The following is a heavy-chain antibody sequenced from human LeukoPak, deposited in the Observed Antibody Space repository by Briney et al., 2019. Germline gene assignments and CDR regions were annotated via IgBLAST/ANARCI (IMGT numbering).Heavy chain of an antibody. J-gene: IGHJ4*02. D-gene: IGHD5-24*01. V-gene: IGHV3-23*01. CDR3: AKSLGVGGYTRYKGFDQ. Sequence: GGSLRLSCAASGFTFSSYAMNWVRQAPGKGLEWVSSMSGSDGSTYYADFVKGRFTISRDNSKNTLHLQMNSLRAEDTAVYYCAKSLGVGGYTRYKGFDQWGQGTLVTVSS. CDR2: MSGSDGST. CDR1: GFTFSSYA.